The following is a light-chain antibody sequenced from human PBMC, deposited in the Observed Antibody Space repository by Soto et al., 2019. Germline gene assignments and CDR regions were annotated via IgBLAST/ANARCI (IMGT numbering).Light chain of an antibody. V-gene: IGKV3-20*01. J-gene: IGKJ1*01. CDR1: QSVSSSY. Sequence: EIVLTQSPGTLSLSPGERATLSCRASQSVSSSYLAWYQQKPGQAPRLLIYGASSRATVIPDRFSGSGSGTEFTLTISRLEPEDFAVYYCQQYSSSPGTFGQGTKVEIK. CDR3: QQYSSSPGT. CDR2: GAS.